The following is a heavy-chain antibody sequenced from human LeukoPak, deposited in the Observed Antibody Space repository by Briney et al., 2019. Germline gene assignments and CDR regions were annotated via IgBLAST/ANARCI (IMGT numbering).Heavy chain of an antibody. CDR3: ASSRYCSGGSCHFDY. V-gene: IGHV3-53*01. D-gene: IGHD2-15*01. J-gene: IGHJ4*02. Sequence: GGSLRLSCAASGFTVSSNYMNWVRQAPGKGLEWVSVIYSGGSTYYGDSVKGRFTISRDNSKNTLYLQMNSLRAEDTAVYYCASSRYCSGGSCHFDYWGQGTLVTVSS. CDR2: IYSGGST. CDR1: GFTVSSNY.